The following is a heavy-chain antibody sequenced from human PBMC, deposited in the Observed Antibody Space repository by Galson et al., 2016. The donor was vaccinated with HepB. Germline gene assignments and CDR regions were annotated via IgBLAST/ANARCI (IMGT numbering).Heavy chain of an antibody. CDR3: ARHRGPEMATFLYAFDI. J-gene: IGHJ3*02. V-gene: IGHV5-51*01. Sequence: QSGAEVKKPGESLRISCRGSGYSFTRSWIGWVRQMPGKGLEWMGIIYPGDSNTRYSPSFQGQVTISADKSISAAYLQWSSLKASDTAMYYCARHRGPEMATFLYAFDIWGQGTMVTVSS. CDR2: IYPGDSNT. CDR1: GYSFTRSW. D-gene: IGHD5-24*01.